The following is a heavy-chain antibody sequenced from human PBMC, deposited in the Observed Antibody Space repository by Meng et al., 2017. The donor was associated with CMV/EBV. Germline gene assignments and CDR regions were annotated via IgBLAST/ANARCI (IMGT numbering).Heavy chain of an antibody. Sequence: SETLSLTCTVSGYSISSGYYWGWIRQPPGKGLEWIGSIYHSGSTYYNPSLKSRVTISVDTSKNQFSLKLSSVTAADTAVYYCARDDCSGGSCYGCWGQGTLVTVSS. CDR2: IYHSGST. J-gene: IGHJ4*02. V-gene: IGHV4-38-2*02. CDR3: ARDDCSGGSCYGC. CDR1: GYSISSGYY. D-gene: IGHD2-15*01.